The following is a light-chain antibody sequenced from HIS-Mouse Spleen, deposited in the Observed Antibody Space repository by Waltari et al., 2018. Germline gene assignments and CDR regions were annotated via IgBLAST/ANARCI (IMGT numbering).Light chain of an antibody. J-gene: IGKJ1*01. CDR1: HSFLHSNGDIY. CDR3: MQALQTPWT. Sequence: DIVMTQSPLSLPVTSGEPASLSSTFSHSFLHSNGDIYWDWYLRKPVQSPQLLIYVGSDRASGVPDRFSGSGSGTDFTLKISRVEAEDVGVYYCMQALQTPWTFGQGTKVEIK. CDR2: VGS. V-gene: IGKV2-28*01.